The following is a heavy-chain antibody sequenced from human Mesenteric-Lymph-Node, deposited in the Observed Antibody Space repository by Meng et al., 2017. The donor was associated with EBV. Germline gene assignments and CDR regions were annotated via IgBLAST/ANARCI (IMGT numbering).Heavy chain of an antibody. Sequence: QVQLQQSGPGLVKPSQTLPLTCAISGDSVSSNSAAWNWIRQSPSRGLEWLGRTYYRSKYYNDYALSVKSRITINPDTSKNQFSLQLNSVTPEDTAIYYCARDWGDVRGGFDFWGQGTLVTVSS. CDR3: ARDWGDVRGGFDF. J-gene: IGHJ4*02. CDR2: TYYRSKYYN. CDR1: GDSVSSNSAA. D-gene: IGHD3-10*02. V-gene: IGHV6-1*01.